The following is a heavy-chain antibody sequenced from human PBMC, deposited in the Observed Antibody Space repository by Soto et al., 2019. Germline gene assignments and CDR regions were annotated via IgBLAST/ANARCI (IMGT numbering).Heavy chain of an antibody. V-gene: IGHV1-69*04. CDR3: AREGVYYGSGTSYGMDV. J-gene: IGHJ6*02. D-gene: IGHD3-10*01. Sequence: SVKVSCKASGGTFSTYTISWVRQAPGQGLEWMGRVIPILNMANYAQKFQGRVTITADNARNSLYLQMNSLRDGDTAVYYCAREGVYYGSGTSYGMDVWGQGITVTVSS. CDR2: VIPILNMA. CDR1: GGTFSTYT.